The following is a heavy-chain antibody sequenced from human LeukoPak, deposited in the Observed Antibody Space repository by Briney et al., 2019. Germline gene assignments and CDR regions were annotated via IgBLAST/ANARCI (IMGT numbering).Heavy chain of an antibody. V-gene: IGHV3-7*01. CDR3: ARDFRGYDSRLHDY. CDR1: GFTFSSYW. D-gene: IGHD3-22*01. J-gene: IGHJ4*02. CDR2: IKQDGSEK. Sequence: PGGSLRLSCAASGFTFSSYWMSWVRQAPGKGLEWVANIKQDGSEKYYVDSVKGRFTISRDNAKNSLYLQMNSLRAEDTAVYYCARDFRGYDSRLHDYWGQGTLVTVSS.